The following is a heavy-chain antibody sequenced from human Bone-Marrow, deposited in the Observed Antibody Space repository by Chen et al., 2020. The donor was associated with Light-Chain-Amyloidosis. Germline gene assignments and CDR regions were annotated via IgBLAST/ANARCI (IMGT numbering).Heavy chain of an antibody. V-gene: IGHV4-31*03. CDR1: GGSISSGGYY. J-gene: IGHJ5*02. CDR2: IYHSGSV. CDR3: ARGPNVAFDP. Sequence: QVQLQESGPGLVKPSQTLSLSCTVSGGSISSGGYYWSWIRQHPGKGLEWIGFIYHSGSVTYNPSLRSRLTISVDTSRNQFYLKLSSVTAADTAVYYCARGPNVAFDPWGQGTLVTVSS. D-gene: IGHD3-10*02.